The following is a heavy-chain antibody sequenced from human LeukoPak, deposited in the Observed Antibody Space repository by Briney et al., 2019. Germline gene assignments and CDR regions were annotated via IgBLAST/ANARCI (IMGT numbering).Heavy chain of an antibody. CDR3: AREGSGYYLDF. Sequence: GGSLRLSCAASGFTFGTHSMSWVRQAPGNGRGGVAIMKVDASETYFVGSVKARFTISRNNDKNSLFLHMISLRPEDTAVYYCAREGSGYYLDFWGQGTLVTVSS. CDR2: MKVDASET. V-gene: IGHV3-7*01. CDR1: GFTFGTHS. D-gene: IGHD3-22*01. J-gene: IGHJ4*02.